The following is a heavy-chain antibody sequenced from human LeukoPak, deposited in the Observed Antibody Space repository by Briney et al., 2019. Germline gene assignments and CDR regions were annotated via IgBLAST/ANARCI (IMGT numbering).Heavy chain of an antibody. J-gene: IGHJ6*04. CDR1: GGSISSGSYY. CDR3: AREEQQSKVGV. D-gene: IGHD6-13*01. V-gene: IGHV4-61*02. Sequence: PSETLSLTCTVSGGSISSGSYYWRWIRQPAGKGLEWIGRIYTSGSTNYNPSLKSRVTISVDTSKNQFSLKLNSVTAADTAVYYCAREEQQSKVGVWGKGTTVTVSS. CDR2: IYTSGST.